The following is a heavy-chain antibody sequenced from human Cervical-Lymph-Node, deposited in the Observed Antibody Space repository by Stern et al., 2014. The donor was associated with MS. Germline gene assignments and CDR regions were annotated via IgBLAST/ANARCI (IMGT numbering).Heavy chain of an antibody. V-gene: IGHV4-61*01. CDR1: GGSVSSGSYY. D-gene: IGHD3-22*01. Sequence: QLVQSGPGLVKPSETLSLTCTVSGGSVSSGSYYWSWIRQPPGKGLEXIGYIYYSGSTNYNPSLKSRVTISVDTSKNQFSLKLSSVTAADTAVYYCASWGPFYYDSSGYPPPFDYWGQGTLVTVSS. CDR2: IYYSGST. J-gene: IGHJ4*02. CDR3: ASWGPFYYDSSGYPPPFDY.